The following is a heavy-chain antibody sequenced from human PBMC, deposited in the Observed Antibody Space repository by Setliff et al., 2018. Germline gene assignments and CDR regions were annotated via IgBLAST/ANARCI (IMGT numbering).Heavy chain of an antibody. D-gene: IGHD1-26*01. CDR1: GGPISGYY. V-gene: IGHV4-59*08. CDR2: IYSSGSI. CDR3: ARAPDSGTYYNLYPYYNDV. J-gene: IGHJ6*03. Sequence: SLTCNVSGGPISGYYWSWIRQPPGKGLEWIGNIYSSGSIKYNPSLRSRVTISVDTVKNQFSLRLSSLTAADTAVYYCARAPDSGTYYNLYPYYNDVWGKGTTVTVSS.